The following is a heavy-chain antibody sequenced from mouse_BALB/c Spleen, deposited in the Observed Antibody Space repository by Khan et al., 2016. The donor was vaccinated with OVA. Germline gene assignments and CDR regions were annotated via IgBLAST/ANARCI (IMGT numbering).Heavy chain of an antibody. V-gene: IGHV1-77*01. CDR3: ARRNYCGYTFAH. Sequence: QVQLQQSGVELARPGASVKLSCKASGYTFTDYYINWVKQRTGQGLEWIGEISPGSGDTYYNDKFKGKATLTADKSSTTAYMQLSSLNSEAYACDFCARRNYCGYTFAHWGQGTLVTVSA. D-gene: IGHD1-2*01. J-gene: IGHJ3*01. CDR2: ISPGSGDT. CDR1: GYTFTDYY.